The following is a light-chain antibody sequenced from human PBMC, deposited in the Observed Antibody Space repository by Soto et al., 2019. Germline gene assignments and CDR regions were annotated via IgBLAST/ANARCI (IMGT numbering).Light chain of an antibody. CDR2: EVS. J-gene: IGLJ1*01. CDR1: SSDVGGYNY. CDR3: SSYTSSSTYV. V-gene: IGLV2-14*01. Sequence: LTQPASVSGSPGQSITISCTGTSSDVGGYNYVSWYQQHPGKAPKLMIYEVSNRPSGVSNRFSGSKSGNTASLTISGLQAEGEADYYCSSYTSSSTYVFGTGTKVTVL.